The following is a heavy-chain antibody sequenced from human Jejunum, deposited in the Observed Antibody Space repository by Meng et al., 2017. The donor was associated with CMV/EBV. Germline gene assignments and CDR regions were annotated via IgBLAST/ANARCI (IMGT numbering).Heavy chain of an antibody. CDR3: ARDQFCSTTNCAHKT. Sequence: FGFSSYTMNWVRQAPGKGLEWVASILSDTGYIYSADSVKGRFIISRDNAKKSLYLQMNSLRVEDTAVYYCARDQFCSTTNCAHKTWGQGTLVTVSS. J-gene: IGHJ1*01. CDR2: ILSDTGYI. CDR1: FGFSSYT. D-gene: IGHD2-2*01. V-gene: IGHV3-21*01.